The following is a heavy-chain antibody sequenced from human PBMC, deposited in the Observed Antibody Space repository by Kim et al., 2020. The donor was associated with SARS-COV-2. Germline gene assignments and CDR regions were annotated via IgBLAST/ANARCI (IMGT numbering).Heavy chain of an antibody. J-gene: IGHJ6*03. CDR2: GST. CDR3: ARGYYYMDV. V-gene: IGHV4-39*01. Sequence: GSTYYNPSLKSLVTISVDTSKNQFSLKLSSVTAADTAVYYCARGYYYMDVWGKGTTVTVSS.